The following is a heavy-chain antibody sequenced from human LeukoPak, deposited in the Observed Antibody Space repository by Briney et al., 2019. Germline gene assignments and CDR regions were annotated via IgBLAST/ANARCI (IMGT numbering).Heavy chain of an antibody. Sequence: QPGGSLRLSCAASGFTVSSNYMSWFRQAPGKGLEWVSGIYSGGRTYYADSVKGRFTISRDNSKNTLYLQMNSLRAEDTAVYYCARDPLYSSSWYSFAYWGQGTLVTVSS. CDR2: IYSGGRT. V-gene: IGHV3-53*01. CDR1: GFTVSSNY. CDR3: ARDPLYSSSWYSFAY. J-gene: IGHJ4*02. D-gene: IGHD6-13*01.